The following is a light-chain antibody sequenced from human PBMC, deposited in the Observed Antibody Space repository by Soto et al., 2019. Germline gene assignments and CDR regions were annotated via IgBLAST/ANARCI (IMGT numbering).Light chain of an antibody. Sequence: QSVLTQPASVSGALDLQTAVSGTGAGGGIGRFNIAPWYKQYQGKAPKPRIYEVTKRPSGISYRFSGSKSGNTASLTISGLQPEDEADYYCYSFTGISTSLFVFGTGTKVTVL. CDR3: YSFTGISTSLFV. CDR1: GGGIGRFNI. V-gene: IGLV2-23*02. CDR2: EVT. J-gene: IGLJ1*01.